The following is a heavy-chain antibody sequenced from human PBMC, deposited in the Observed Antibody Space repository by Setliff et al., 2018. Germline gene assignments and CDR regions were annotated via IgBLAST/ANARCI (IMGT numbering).Heavy chain of an antibody. V-gene: IGHV4-59*01. CDR1: GGSISGYY. D-gene: IGHD5-12*01. CDR2: IYYTGSP. Sequence: LSLTCTVSGGSISGYYWSWIRQPPGKGLEWIGNIYYTGSPSYSPSLRSRGTISVDTSTIKFSLSLSSVTAADTAVYYCARGGYNGYAVFDDWGQGALVTVSS. CDR3: ARGGYNGYAVFDD. J-gene: IGHJ4*02.